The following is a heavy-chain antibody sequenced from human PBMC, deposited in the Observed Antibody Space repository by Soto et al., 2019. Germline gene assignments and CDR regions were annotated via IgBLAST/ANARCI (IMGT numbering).Heavy chain of an antibody. J-gene: IGHJ4*02. CDR1: GGSISSGGYS. Sequence: LSLTCAVSGGSISSGGYSWSWIRQPPGKGLEWIGYIYHSGSTYYNPSLKSRVTISVDRSKNQFSLKLSSVTAADTAVYYCARGSIVTTSLTPFDYWGQGTLVTVSS. V-gene: IGHV4-30-2*01. CDR3: ARGSIVTTSLTPFDY. CDR2: IYHSGST. D-gene: IGHD5-12*01.